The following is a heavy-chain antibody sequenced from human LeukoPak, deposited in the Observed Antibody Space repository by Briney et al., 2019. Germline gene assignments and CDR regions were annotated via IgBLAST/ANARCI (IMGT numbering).Heavy chain of an antibody. Sequence: DTVKINKTVTGGKINRKERSKIRQPTRKKKEKKGYIDYSGSTNYNPSLNSRVTISVDTSKNQFSLKLTSVTAADTAVYYCARTRTVYQYYYYMDVWGKGTTVTVAS. J-gene: IGHJ6*03. D-gene: IGHD2-2*01. CDR1: GGKINRKE. CDR2: IDYSGST. CDR3: ARTRTVYQYYYYMDV. V-gene: IGHV4-59*07.